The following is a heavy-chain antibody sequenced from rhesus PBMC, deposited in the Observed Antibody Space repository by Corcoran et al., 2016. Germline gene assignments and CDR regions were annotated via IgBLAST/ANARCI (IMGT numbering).Heavy chain of an antibody. V-gene: IGHV5-20*01. Sequence: EVQLVQSGAEVKRPGESLQISCKPSGPSFTSYRLTWGGHAPGAGWRGSIDPSDSDTRYNPSVQGQVTISADKSISTAYLQWSRLKASDTATYYCAKGSSSGWRSYGLDSWGQGVVVTVSS. D-gene: IGHD6-31*01. J-gene: IGHJ6*01. CDR3: AKGSSSGWRSYGLDS. CDR1: GPSFTSYR. CDR2: IDPSDSDT.